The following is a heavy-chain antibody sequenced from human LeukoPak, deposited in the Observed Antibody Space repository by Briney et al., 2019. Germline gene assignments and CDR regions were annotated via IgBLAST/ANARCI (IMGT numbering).Heavy chain of an antibody. Sequence: GGSLRLSCAASGFTFSTYNINWVRQAPGEGLEWVSYISCSSSTIFYADFVEGRFTISRANAKNSLYLQLNRLRDEDTAVYYCARDRTPRITMIVVVDAFDIWGQGTMVTVSS. CDR2: ISCSSSTI. V-gene: IGHV3-48*02. J-gene: IGHJ3*02. CDR3: ARDRTPRITMIVVVDAFDI. CDR1: GFTFSTYN. D-gene: IGHD3-22*01.